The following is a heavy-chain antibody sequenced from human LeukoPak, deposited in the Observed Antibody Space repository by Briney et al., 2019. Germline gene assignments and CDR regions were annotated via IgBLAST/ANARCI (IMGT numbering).Heavy chain of an antibody. J-gene: IGHJ4*02. CDR2: IYYSGST. CDR3: ARSLYSSSSIY. CDR1: GGSISSSSYY. D-gene: IGHD6-6*01. Sequence: SETLSLTCTVSGGSISSSSYYWGWIRQPPGKGLEWIGSIYYSGSTYYNPSLKSRVTISVDTSKNQFSLKLSSVTAADTAVYYCARSLYSSSSIYWGQGTLVTVSS. V-gene: IGHV4-39*01.